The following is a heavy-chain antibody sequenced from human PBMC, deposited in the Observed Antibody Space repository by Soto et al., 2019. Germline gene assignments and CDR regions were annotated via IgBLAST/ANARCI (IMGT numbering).Heavy chain of an antibody. J-gene: IGHJ6*02. CDR2: FIPMFGTA. CDR3: ARPVLMDTGVRYYYGMDV. CDR1: GGTFSSYA. D-gene: IGHD5-18*01. V-gene: IGHV1-69*01. Sequence: QVQLVQSGAEVKKPGSSVKVSCKASGGTFSSYAMNWVRQAPGQGLEWMGGFIPMFGTADYAQKFQARVTITADESTRTAYMELSRLRSEDTAVYYCARPVLMDTGVRYYYGMDVWGQGTTVTVSS.